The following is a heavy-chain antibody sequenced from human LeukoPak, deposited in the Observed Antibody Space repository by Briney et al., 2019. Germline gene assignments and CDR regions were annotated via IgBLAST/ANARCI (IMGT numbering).Heavy chain of an antibody. CDR1: GGSINTFY. CDR2: IYTRGNT. V-gene: IGHV4-4*07. Sequence: SETLSLTCTVSGGSINTFYWSWIRQPGGKGLDWIGRIYTRGNTNYNPSLKSRVTMSVDTSKNQFSLKVSSVTAADTAVYYCARVDGILTGSYYMDVWGKGTTVTISS. D-gene: IGHD3-9*01. J-gene: IGHJ6*03. CDR3: ARVDGILTGSYYMDV.